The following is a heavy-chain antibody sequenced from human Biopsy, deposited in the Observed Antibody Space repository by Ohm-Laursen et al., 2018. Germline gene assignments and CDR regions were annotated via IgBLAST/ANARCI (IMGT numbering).Heavy chain of an antibody. CDR1: GGPIDSYN. Sequence: SDTLSLTCTVSGGPIDSYNWSWIRQPPGKALEWIGYIYFTGRTSYNPSLKSRVTMSVNTSKKQFSLRLSSVTAADTAVYYCASAGYNPDWNFDLWGRGTRVTVSS. D-gene: IGHD5-24*01. J-gene: IGHJ2*01. CDR2: IYFTGRT. V-gene: IGHV4-59*07. CDR3: ASAGYNPDWNFDL.